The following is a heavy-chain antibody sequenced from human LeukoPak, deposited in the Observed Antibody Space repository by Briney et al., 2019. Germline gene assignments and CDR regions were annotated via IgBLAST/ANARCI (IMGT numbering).Heavy chain of an antibody. D-gene: IGHD3-16*01. V-gene: IGHV3-53*01. CDR1: GFTFSSYA. CDR3: ARVGGGYYFDY. CDR2: IYSGGST. J-gene: IGHJ4*02. Sequence: GGSLRLSCAASGFTFSSYAMSWVRQAPGKGLEWVSVIYSGGSTYYADSVKGRFTIPRDNSKNTLYLQMNSLRAEDTAVYYCARVGGGYYFDYWGQGTLVTVSS.